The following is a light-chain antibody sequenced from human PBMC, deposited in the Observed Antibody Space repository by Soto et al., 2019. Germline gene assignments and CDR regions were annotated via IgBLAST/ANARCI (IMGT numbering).Light chain of an antibody. Sequence: DIPMTQSPSTLSASVGDSVTIICRASHNIRNWLAWYQQKPGKAPNTLIYDASSLKSGVPARFSGGGSGTEFTLTISSLHPDYFATYYCQQYNTYSTFGQGTRLEIK. CDR3: QQYNTYST. CDR2: DAS. CDR1: HNIRNW. J-gene: IGKJ5*01. V-gene: IGKV1-5*02.